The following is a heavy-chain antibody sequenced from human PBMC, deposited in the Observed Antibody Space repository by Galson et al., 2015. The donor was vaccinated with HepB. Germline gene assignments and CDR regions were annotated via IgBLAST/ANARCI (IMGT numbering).Heavy chain of an antibody. Sequence: SVKVSCKASGGTFSSYAISWVRQAPGQGLEWMGRIIPILGIANYAQKFQGRVTITADKSTSTAYMELSSLRSEDTAVYYCARGGGVYSEFFDYWGQGTLVTVSS. CDR2: IIPILGIA. D-gene: IGHD1-26*01. V-gene: IGHV1-69*04. CDR1: GGTFSSYA. J-gene: IGHJ4*02. CDR3: ARGGGVYSEFFDY.